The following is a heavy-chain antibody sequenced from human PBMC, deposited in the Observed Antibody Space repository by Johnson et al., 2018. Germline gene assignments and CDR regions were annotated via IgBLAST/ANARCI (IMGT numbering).Heavy chain of an antibody. CDR1: QFTFSSYG. Sequence: QVQLVESGGGVVQPGRSLRLSCAASQFTFSSYGMHWVRQAPGKGLEWVAVISFDGGNRDYANSVKGRFTIPRDNSKNTLYLQMNSLRAEDTAEYNCAKDRPPALDANYYYGVDVWGQGTTVTVSS. CDR2: ISFDGGNR. CDR3: AKDRPPALDANYYYGVDV. D-gene: IGHD2-8*01. V-gene: IGHV3-30*18. J-gene: IGHJ6*02.